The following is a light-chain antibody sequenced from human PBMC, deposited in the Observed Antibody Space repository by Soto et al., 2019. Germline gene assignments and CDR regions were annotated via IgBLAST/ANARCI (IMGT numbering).Light chain of an antibody. CDR2: KAS. CDR3: QQYHTYPCT. J-gene: IGKJ4*02. Sequence: DIQMTQSPSTVSASVGDRVTITCRASQSINSWLAWYQQKPGKAPKLLIYKASSLESGVPSRFSGSGSGTEFTLTISSLQPDDFATYYCQQYHTYPCTFGPRTKVEI. CDR1: QSINSW. V-gene: IGKV1-5*03.